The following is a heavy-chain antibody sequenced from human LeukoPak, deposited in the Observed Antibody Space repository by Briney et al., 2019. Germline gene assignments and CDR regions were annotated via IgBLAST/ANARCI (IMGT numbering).Heavy chain of an antibody. Sequence: GGSLRLSCAASGFTFDDYAMHWVRQAPGKGLEWVSGITWNSGSIGYADSVKGRFTISRDNAKNSLYLQMESLRVEDTAIYYCATDWAWGGFDHWGQGALVTVSS. CDR2: ITWNSGSI. V-gene: IGHV3-9*01. D-gene: IGHD3-16*01. J-gene: IGHJ4*02. CDR1: GFTFDDYA. CDR3: ATDWAWGGFDH.